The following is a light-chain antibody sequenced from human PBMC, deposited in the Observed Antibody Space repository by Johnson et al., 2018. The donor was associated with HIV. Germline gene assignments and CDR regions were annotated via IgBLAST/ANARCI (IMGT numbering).Light chain of an antibody. Sequence: HSVLTQPPSVSAAPGQKVTISCSGSSSNIGNNYVSWYQQFPGTAPKLLIYENNKRPSGIPDRFSGSKSGTSATLGITGLQTGDEADYYCGKWESSLTVLVFGTGTKVTVL. J-gene: IGLJ1*01. V-gene: IGLV1-51*02. CDR2: ENN. CDR3: GKWESSLTVLV. CDR1: SSNIGNNY.